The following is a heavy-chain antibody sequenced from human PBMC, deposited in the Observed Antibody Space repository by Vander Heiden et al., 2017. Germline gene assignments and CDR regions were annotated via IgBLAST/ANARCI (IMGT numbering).Heavy chain of an antibody. D-gene: IGHD3-3*01. CDR3: TTASQYHDFWSGYPRHYSYYYGMDV. V-gene: IGHV3-15*01. J-gene: IGHJ6*02. Sequence: WVGRIKSKTDGGTTDYAAPVKGRFTISRDDSKNTLYLQMNSLKTEDTAVYFCTTASQYHDFWSGYPRHYSYYYGMDVWGQGTTVTVSS. CDR2: IKSKTDGGTT.